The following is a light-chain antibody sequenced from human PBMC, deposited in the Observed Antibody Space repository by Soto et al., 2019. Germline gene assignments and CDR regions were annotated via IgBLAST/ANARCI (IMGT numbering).Light chain of an antibody. J-gene: IGKJ4*01. V-gene: IGKV3-20*01. CDR3: QQSETSPFT. CDR2: GAS. CDR1: QSVDSSH. Sequence: EIVLTQSPGTLSLSPGERATLSCRASQSVDSSHLAWYQHRPGRAPRLLVYGASRRATGVPDRFSGSGSGTHFTLSIRRLEYEDFAVYYCQQSETSPFTLGGGTKVDIK.